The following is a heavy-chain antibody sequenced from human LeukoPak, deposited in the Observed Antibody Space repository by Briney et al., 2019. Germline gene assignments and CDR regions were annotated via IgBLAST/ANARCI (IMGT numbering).Heavy chain of an antibody. CDR3: ASGSTYYYGSGSYGGEDY. CDR1: GYSFTSYW. D-gene: IGHD3-10*01. J-gene: IGHJ4*02. CDR2: IYPGDSDT. Sequence: HGESLKISCKGSGYSFTSYWIGWVRQMPGKGLEWMGIIYPGDSDTRYSPSFQGQVTISADKSISTAYLQWSSLKASDTAMYYCASGSTYYYGSGSYGGEDYWGQGTLVTVSS. V-gene: IGHV5-51*01.